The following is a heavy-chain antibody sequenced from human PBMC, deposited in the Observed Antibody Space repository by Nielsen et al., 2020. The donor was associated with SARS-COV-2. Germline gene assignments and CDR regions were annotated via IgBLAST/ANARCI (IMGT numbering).Heavy chain of an antibody. V-gene: IGHV3-23*01. D-gene: IGHD6-13*01. Sequence: EGSLRLSCAASGFNFNNYAMTWVRQAPGKGLEWVSTFGVPRPNTYYADSVKGRFTISRDNSKNTLYLQMDSLRADDTAVYYCARNEAAPGMETNWYDHWGQGTPVTVSS. CDR1: GFNFNNYA. J-gene: IGHJ5*02. CDR2: FGVPRPNT. CDR3: ARNEAAPGMETNWYDH.